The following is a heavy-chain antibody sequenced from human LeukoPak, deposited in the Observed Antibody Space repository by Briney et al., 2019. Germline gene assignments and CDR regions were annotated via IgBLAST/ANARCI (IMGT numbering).Heavy chain of an antibody. CDR2: IYYSGST. J-gene: IGHJ4*02. V-gene: IGHV4-59*01. CDR1: GGSISSYY. D-gene: IGHD3-3*01. Sequence: KASETLSLTCTVSGGSISSYYWSWIRQPPGKGLEWIGYIYYSGSTNYNPSLKSRVTISVDTSKNQFSLKLSSVTAADTAVYYCARVRGGDSYDFWSGYYFDYWGQGTLVTVSS. CDR3: ARVRGGDSYDFWSGYYFDY.